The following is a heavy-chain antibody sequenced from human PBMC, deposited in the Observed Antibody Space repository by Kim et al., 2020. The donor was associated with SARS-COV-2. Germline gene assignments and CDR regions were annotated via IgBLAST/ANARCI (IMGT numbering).Heavy chain of an antibody. Sequence: SETLSLTCAVYGGSFSGYYWSWIRQPPGKGLEWIGEINHSGSTNYNPSLKSRVTISVDTSKNQFSLKLSSVTAADTAVYYCARGGGLYYYGSGRRKEYYFDYWGQGTLVTVSS. CDR1: GGSFSGYY. V-gene: IGHV4-34*01. CDR2: INHSGST. CDR3: ARGGGLYYYGSGRRKEYYFDY. J-gene: IGHJ4*02. D-gene: IGHD3-10*01.